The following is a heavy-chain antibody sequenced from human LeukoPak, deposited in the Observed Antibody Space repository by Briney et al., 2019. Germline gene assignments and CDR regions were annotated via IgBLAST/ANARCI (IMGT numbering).Heavy chain of an antibody. CDR3: AKDRLSGFDAFDI. V-gene: IGHV3-9*03. D-gene: IGHD6-25*01. J-gene: IGHJ3*02. CDR1: GFTFDGYA. CDR2: ITWNSAGI. Sequence: GRSLRLSCAASGFTFDGYAMHWVRQAPGKGLEWVSGITWNSAGIDYADSVKGRFTISRDNAKNSLYLQMNSLRAEDMALYYCAKDRLSGFDAFDIWGQGTMVTVSS.